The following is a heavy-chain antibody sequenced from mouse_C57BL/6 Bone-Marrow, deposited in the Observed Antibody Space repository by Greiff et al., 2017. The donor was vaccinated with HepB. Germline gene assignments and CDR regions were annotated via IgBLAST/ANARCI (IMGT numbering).Heavy chain of an antibody. CDR3: TECYNDYYVNYFDY. J-gene: IGHJ2*01. Sequence: EVQLVESGGGLVQPGGSMKLSCVASGFTFSNYWMNWVRQSPEKGLEWVAQIRLKSDNYATHYAESVKGRFTISRDDSKSSVYLQMNNLRAEDTGIYYCTECYNDYYVNYFDYWGQGTTLTVSS. CDR2: IRLKSDNYAT. CDR1: GFTFSNYW. V-gene: IGHV6-3*01. D-gene: IGHD2-4*01.